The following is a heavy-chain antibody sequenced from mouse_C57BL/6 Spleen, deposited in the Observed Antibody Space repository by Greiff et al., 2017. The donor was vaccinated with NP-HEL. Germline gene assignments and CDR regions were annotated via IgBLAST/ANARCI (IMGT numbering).Heavy chain of an antibody. CDR3: VSGYYGSSSAWFAY. Sequence: EVQLVESGGGLVQPKGSLKLSCAASGFTFNTYAMHWVRQAPGKGLEWVARIRSKSSNYATYYADSVKDRFTISRDDSQSMLYLQMNNLKTEDTAMYYCVSGYYGSSSAWFAYWGQGTLVTVSA. CDR2: IRSKSSNYAT. V-gene: IGHV10-3*01. J-gene: IGHJ3*01. CDR1: GFTFNTYA. D-gene: IGHD1-1*01.